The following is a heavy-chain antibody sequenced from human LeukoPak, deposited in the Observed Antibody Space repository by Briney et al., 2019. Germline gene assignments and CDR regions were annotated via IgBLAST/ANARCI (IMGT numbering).Heavy chain of an antibody. V-gene: IGHV4-34*01. CDR3: ARPYYDFWSGYYTGGSRYMDV. Sequence: SETLSLTCAVYGGSFSGYYWSWIRQPPGKGLEWIGEINHSGSTNYNPSLKSRVTTSVDTSKNQFSLKLSSVTAADTAVYYCARPYYDFWSGYYTGGSRYMDVWGKGTTVTVSS. D-gene: IGHD3-3*01. J-gene: IGHJ6*03. CDR1: GGSFSGYY. CDR2: INHSGST.